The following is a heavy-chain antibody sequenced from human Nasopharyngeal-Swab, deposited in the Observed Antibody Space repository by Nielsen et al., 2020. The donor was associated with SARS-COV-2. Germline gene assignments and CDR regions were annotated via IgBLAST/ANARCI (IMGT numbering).Heavy chain of an antibody. CDR3: ATEGDSGYDSPFTS. Sequence: SVKVSCKPSGLTFSSSAVQWVRQARGQRLEWIGWIVVGSGDTKYAQKFRERVTISRDMSTSSVYMELSSLRSDDTAVYYCATEGDSGYDSPFTSWGQGTLVTVSS. D-gene: IGHD5-12*01. CDR1: GLTFSSSA. CDR2: IVVGSGDT. V-gene: IGHV1-58*01. J-gene: IGHJ5*02.